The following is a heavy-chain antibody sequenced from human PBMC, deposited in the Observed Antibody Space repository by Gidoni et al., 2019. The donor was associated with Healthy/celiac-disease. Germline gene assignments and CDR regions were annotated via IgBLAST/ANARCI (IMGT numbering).Heavy chain of an antibody. CDR1: GYTFTGYY. CDR3: ARTLNYYDSSGYYNY. V-gene: IGHV1-2*02. J-gene: IGHJ4*02. Sequence: QVQLVQSGAEVKKPGASVKVSCKASGYTFTGYYMHWVRQAPGQGLEWMGWINPNSGGTNYAKKFQGRVTMARDTSISTAYMELSRLRSDDTAVYYCARTLNYYDSSGYYNYWGQGTLVTVSS. CDR2: INPNSGGT. D-gene: IGHD3-22*01.